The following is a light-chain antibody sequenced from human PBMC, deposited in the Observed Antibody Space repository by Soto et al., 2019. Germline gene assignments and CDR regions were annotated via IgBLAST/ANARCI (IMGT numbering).Light chain of an antibody. CDR2: GAS. V-gene: IGKV3-20*01. CDR1: QSVSSSY. Sequence: EIVLTQSPGTLSLSPVEIATLSFMASQSVSSSYLAWYQQKPGQAPRLLIYGASSRATGIPDRFSGSGSGTDFTLTISRLEPEDFAVYYCQQYGSSRETFGQGTKVDIK. CDR3: QQYGSSRET. J-gene: IGKJ1*01.